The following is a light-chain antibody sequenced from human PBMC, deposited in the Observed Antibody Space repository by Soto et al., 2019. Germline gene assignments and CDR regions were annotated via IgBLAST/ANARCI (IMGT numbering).Light chain of an antibody. J-gene: IGKJ1*01. Sequence: EIVLTQSPGTLSLSPGERATLSCRASQSVSSSYLAWYQQKPGQAPRLLIYGASSRATGIPDRFSGSGSGTDFTLTTSRLEPEDFAVYYCQQYGSSPPYTFGQGTNVDIK. CDR1: QSVSSSY. CDR3: QQYGSSPPYT. CDR2: GAS. V-gene: IGKV3-20*01.